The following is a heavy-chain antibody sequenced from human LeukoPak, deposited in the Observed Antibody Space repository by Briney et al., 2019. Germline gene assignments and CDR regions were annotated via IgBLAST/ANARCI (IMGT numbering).Heavy chain of an antibody. V-gene: IGHV4-39*02. CDR2: IYYSGST. CDR3: AREGGDYGAWFDP. J-gene: IGHJ5*02. CDR1: GGSISSSSYY. Sequence: NPSETLSLTCTVSGGSISSSSYYWGWIRQPPGKGLEWIGSIYYSGSTYYNPSLKSRVTISVDTSKNQFSLKLSSVTAADTAVYYCAREGGDYGAWFDPWGQGTLVTVSS. D-gene: IGHD4-17*01.